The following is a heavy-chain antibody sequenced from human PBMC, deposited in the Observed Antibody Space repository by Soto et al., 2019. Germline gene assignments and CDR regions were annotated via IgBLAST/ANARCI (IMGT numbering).Heavy chain of an antibody. J-gene: IGHJ3*02. CDR3: ARDYGDYGWRLAFDI. CDR2: ISGSGGST. D-gene: IGHD4-17*01. Sequence: GGSLRLSCAASGFTFSSYAMSWVRQAPGKGLEWVPAISGSGGSTYYADSVKGRFTISRDNSKNTLYLQMNGLRAEDTAVYYCARDYGDYGWRLAFDIWGQGTMVTVSS. V-gene: IGHV3-23*01. CDR1: GFTFSSYA.